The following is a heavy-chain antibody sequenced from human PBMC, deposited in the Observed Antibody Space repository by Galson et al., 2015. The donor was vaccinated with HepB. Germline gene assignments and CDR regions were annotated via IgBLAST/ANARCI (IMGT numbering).Heavy chain of an antibody. V-gene: IGHV3-74*01. CDR1: GFTFSSYW. CDR2: INSDGSST. J-gene: IGHJ4*02. Sequence: SLRLSCAASGFTFSSYWMHWVRQAPGKGLVWVSRINSDGSSTSYADSVKGRFTISRDNAKNTLYLQMNSLRAEDTAVYYCARDVLRLSKYDFWSGYTSIPAYWGQGTLVTVSS. CDR3: ARDVLRLSKYDFWSGYTSIPAY. D-gene: IGHD3-3*01.